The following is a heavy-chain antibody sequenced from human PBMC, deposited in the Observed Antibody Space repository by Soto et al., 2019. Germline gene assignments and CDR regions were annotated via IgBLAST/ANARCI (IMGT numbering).Heavy chain of an antibody. Sequence: PGGSLRLSCAASGFTFSSYGMRWVRQAPGKGLEWVAVISYDGSNKYYADSVKGRFTISRDNSKNTLYLQMNSLRAEDTAVYYCAKDRRAYYYGSGDFHYYYGMDVWGQGTTVTVSS. CDR2: ISYDGSNK. CDR1: GFTFSSYG. D-gene: IGHD3-10*01. J-gene: IGHJ6*02. CDR3: AKDRRAYYYGSGDFHYYYGMDV. V-gene: IGHV3-30*18.